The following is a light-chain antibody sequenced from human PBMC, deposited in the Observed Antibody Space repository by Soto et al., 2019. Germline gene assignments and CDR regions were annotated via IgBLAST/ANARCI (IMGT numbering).Light chain of an antibody. CDR2: GAS. Sequence: EIVLTHSHGTLPLSPGERATLSCRASQSVSSNYLAWYQQKPGQAPRLLIFGASSRATGIPDRFSSSGSGTEFTLAISRLEPEEFAVYYCHQYGISPFGGGTKVDIK. CDR3: HQYGISP. J-gene: IGKJ4*01. V-gene: IGKV3-20*01. CDR1: QSVSSNY.